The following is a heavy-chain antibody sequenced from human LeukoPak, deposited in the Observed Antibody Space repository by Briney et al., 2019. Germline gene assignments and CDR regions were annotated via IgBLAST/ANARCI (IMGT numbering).Heavy chain of an antibody. CDR3: ARDSLGIAARSHCFDY. J-gene: IGHJ4*02. CDR1: GFTFDDYA. V-gene: IGHV3-43*02. D-gene: IGHD6-6*01. Sequence: GGSLRLSCAASGFTFDDYAMHWVRQAPGKGLEWVSLISGDGGSTYYADSVKGRFTISRDNAKTSLYLQMNSLRVEDTAVYYCARDSLGIAARSHCFDYWGQGTLVTVSS. CDR2: ISGDGGST.